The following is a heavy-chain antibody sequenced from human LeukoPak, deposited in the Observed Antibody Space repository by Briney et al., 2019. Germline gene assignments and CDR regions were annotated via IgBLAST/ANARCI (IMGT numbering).Heavy chain of an antibody. V-gene: IGHV4-61*02. J-gene: IGHJ4*02. CDR2: IYTSGST. CDR1: GGSISSGSYY. D-gene: IGHD6-19*01. Sequence: PSETLSLTCTVSGGSISSGSYYWSWIRQPAGKGLEWIGRIYTSGSTNYNPSLKSRVTISVDTSKNQFSLKLSSVTAADTAVYYCAREGAVAFLYYFDYWGQGTLVTVSS. CDR3: AREGAVAFLYYFDY.